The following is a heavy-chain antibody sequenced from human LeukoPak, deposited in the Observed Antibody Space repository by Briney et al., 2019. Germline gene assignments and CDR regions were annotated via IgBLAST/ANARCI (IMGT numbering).Heavy chain of an antibody. D-gene: IGHD1-26*01. Sequence: GGSLRLSCAASGFTFSSYSMNWVRQAPGKGLEWVSSISSSSRYIYYTDSVKGRFTISRDNAKNSLYLQMNSLRAEDTAVYYCARDLSVGSKPDLGFDYWGQGTLVTVSS. CDR1: GFTFSSYS. CDR2: ISSSSRYI. CDR3: ARDLSVGSKPDLGFDY. J-gene: IGHJ4*02. V-gene: IGHV3-21*01.